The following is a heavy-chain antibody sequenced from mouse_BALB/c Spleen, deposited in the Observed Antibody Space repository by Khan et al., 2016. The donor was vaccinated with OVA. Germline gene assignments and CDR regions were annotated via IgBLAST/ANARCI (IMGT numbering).Heavy chain of an antibody. V-gene: IGHV3-8*02. J-gene: IGHJ3*01. D-gene: IGHD2-14*01. CDR2: MIYTGYT. CDR1: GDSITSGY. Sequence: EVQLQESGPSLVKPSQTLSLTCSVTGDSITSGYWSWIRKFPGNKLEYMGYMIYTGYTDYNPSLKSRLSITRHTARNQYYRQLHSVTTEDTATYYGARSAYRYAFAYWGQGTLVTVSA. CDR3: ARSAYRYAFAY.